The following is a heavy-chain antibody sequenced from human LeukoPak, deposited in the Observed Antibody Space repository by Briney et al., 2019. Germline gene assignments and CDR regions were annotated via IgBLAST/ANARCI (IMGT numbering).Heavy chain of an antibody. CDR2: VSGSGGST. Sequence: GGSLRLSCAASGFTFSSYAVSWVRQAPGKGLEWVSAVSGSGGSTYYADSVKGRFAISRDTSKNTLYLQMNSLRAEDTAVYYCAKNPDAARGYSFFDYWGQGTLVTVSS. CDR3: AKNPDAARGYSFFDY. J-gene: IGHJ4*02. V-gene: IGHV3-23*01. CDR1: GFTFSSYA. D-gene: IGHD5-18*01.